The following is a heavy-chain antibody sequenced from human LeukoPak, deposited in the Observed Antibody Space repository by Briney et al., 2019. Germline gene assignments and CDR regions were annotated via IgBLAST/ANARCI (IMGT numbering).Heavy chain of an antibody. D-gene: IGHD2-15*01. J-gene: IGHJ6*03. CDR2: ISSSGSTI. V-gene: IGHV3-48*03. Sequence: PGGSLRLSCAASGFTFSSYEMNWVRQAPGKGLEWVSYISSSGSTIYYADSVKGRFTISRDNAKNSLYLQMNSLRAEDTAVYYCARAEWWKLLRDYMDVWGKGTTVTVSS. CDR3: ARAEWWKLLRDYMDV. CDR1: GFTFSSYE.